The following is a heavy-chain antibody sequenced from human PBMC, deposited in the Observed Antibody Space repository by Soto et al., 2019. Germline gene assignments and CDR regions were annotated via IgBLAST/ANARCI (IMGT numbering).Heavy chain of an antibody. J-gene: IGHJ4*02. D-gene: IGHD3-9*01. CDR2: IYYSGST. CDR1: GGSISSSSYY. Sequence: SETLSLTCTVSGGSISSSSYYWGWIRQPPGKGLEWIGSIYYSGSTYYNPSLKSRVTISVDTSKNQFSLKLSSVTAADTAVYYCARHAAVWDYDILTGYSHFDDWGQGTLVTVSS. V-gene: IGHV4-39*01. CDR3: ARHAAVWDYDILTGYSHFDD.